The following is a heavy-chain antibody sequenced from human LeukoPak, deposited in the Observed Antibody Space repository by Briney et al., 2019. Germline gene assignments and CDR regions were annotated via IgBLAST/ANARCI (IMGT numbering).Heavy chain of an antibody. V-gene: IGHV3-21*01. CDR2: IGSRTSYI. CDR3: ARDDHYGSGSYHFDY. D-gene: IGHD3-10*01. CDR1: GFTFSSYS. Sequence: KSGGSPRLSCAASGFTFSSYSMNWVRQAPGKGLEWVSSIGSRTSYIYHADSVKGRFTISRDNAKNSLYLQMNNLRDEDTAVYYCARDDHYGSGSYHFDYWGQGTRVTVSS. J-gene: IGHJ4*02.